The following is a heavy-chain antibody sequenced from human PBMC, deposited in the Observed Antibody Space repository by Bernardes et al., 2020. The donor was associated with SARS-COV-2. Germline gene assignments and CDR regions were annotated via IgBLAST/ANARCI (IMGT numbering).Heavy chain of an antibody. Sequence: GGSLRLSCAASGFIFSAYTMSWIRQAPGKGPEWVSVISGSGGTIFYADSVKGRFTISRDNSKNTLFLQINTARADDTALYYCARGAVLTPDYGNHDGSYDFWGQGTLVTVSS. J-gene: IGHJ4*02. V-gene: IGHV3-23*01. CDR2: ISGSGGTI. CDR1: GFIFSAYT. D-gene: IGHD4-4*01. CDR3: ARGAVLTPDYGNHDGSYDF.